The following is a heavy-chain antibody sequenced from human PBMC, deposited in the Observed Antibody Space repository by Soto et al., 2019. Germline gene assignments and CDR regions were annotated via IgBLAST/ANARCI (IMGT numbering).Heavy chain of an antibody. CDR1: GGSISSSSSY. J-gene: IGHJ5*02. D-gene: IGHD3-10*01. CDR2: IYYSGST. Sequence: QLQLQESGPGLVKPSEPLSLTCTVSGGSISSSSSYWGWIRQPPGKGLEWIGGIYYSGSTYYNPSLKSRGTISVDTSKNQFSLKLSSVTAADTAVYFCERHSQLLWFGESPYNWFDPWGQGTLVTVSS. CDR3: ERHSQLLWFGESPYNWFDP. V-gene: IGHV4-39*01.